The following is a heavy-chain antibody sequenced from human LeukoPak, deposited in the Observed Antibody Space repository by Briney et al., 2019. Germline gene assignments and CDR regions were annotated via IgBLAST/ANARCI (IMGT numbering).Heavy chain of an antibody. CDR2: INAGNGNT. CDR1: GYTFTSYA. Sequence: ASVKVSCKASGYTFTSYAMHWVRQAPGQRLEWMGWINAGNGNTKYSQKFQGRVTITRDTSASTAYMELSSLRSEDTAVYYCARGKQWLAYFDYWGQGTLVTVSS. D-gene: IGHD6-19*01. V-gene: IGHV1-3*01. J-gene: IGHJ4*02. CDR3: ARGKQWLAYFDY.